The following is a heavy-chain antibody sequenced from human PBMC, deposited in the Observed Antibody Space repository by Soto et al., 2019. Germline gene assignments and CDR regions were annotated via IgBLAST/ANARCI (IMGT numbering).Heavy chain of an antibody. CDR3: ANDFRGYCSSTSCSPDAFDI. D-gene: IGHD2-2*01. CDR1: GFTFSSYG. Sequence: QVQLVESGGGVVQPGRSLRLSCAASGFTFSSYGMHWVRQAPGKGLEWVAVISYDGSNKYYADSVKGRFTISRDNSKNTLYLQMNSLRAEDTAVYYCANDFRGYCSSTSCSPDAFDIWGQGTMVNVSS. J-gene: IGHJ3*02. V-gene: IGHV3-30*18. CDR2: ISYDGSNK.